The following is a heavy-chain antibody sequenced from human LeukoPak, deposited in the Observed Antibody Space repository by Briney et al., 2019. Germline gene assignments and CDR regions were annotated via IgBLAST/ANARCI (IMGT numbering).Heavy chain of an antibody. V-gene: IGHV1-2*02. J-gene: IGHJ4*02. Sequence: ASVKVSCKASGYTFSDFYIHWVRQAPGQGLEYSVWITPKSGDTYSPQRFQGRVTMTRDASISTAYMELSSLRSDDTAVYFCARVRLADERAWAYWGQGTLVTVSS. D-gene: IGHD3-3*02. CDR2: ITPKSGDT. CDR3: ARVRLADERAWAY. CDR1: GYTFSDFY.